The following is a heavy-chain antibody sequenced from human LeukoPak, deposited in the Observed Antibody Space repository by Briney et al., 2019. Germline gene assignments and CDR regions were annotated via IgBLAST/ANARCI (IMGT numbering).Heavy chain of an antibody. J-gene: IGHJ4*02. CDR2: IYYSGST. Sequence: TSETLSLTCTVSGGSISSYYWSWIRQPPGKGLEWIGYIYYSGSTNYNPSLKSRVTISVDTSKNQFPLKLSSVTAADTAVYYCASQSSSWFHFDYWGQGTLVTVSS. V-gene: IGHV4-59*01. CDR3: ASQSSSWFHFDY. CDR1: GGSISSYY. D-gene: IGHD6-13*01.